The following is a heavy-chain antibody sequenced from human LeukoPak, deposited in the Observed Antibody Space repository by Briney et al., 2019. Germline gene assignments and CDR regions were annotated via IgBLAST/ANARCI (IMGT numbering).Heavy chain of an antibody. CDR3: ARDRVDSSGHYYYFDY. CDR2: IIPIFGTA. CDR1: GGTFISYA. J-gene: IGHJ4*02. V-gene: IGHV1-69*01. Sequence: GSSVKVSCKASGGTFISYAISWVRQAPGQGLEWMGGIIPIFGTANYAQKFQGRVTITADESTSTAYMELSSLRSEDTAVYYCARDRVDSSGHYYYFDYWGQGTLVTVSS. D-gene: IGHD3-22*01.